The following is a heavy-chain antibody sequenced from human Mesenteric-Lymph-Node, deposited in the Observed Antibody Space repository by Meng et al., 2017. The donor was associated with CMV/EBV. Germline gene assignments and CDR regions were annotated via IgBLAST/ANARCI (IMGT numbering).Heavy chain of an antibody. Sequence: GESLKISCAASGFTFSTFEMNWVRPAPGKGPEWVSYISESGSTTHYADSVRGRLTISRDNARSSLYLQMNSLRAEDTALYYCVRDGSPFQYASRGYVPSVDAFDIWGRGTKVTVSS. CDR2: ISESGSTT. V-gene: IGHV3-48*03. D-gene: IGHD3-22*01. CDR3: VRDGSPFQYASRGYVPSVDAFDI. CDR1: GFTFSTFE. J-gene: IGHJ3*02.